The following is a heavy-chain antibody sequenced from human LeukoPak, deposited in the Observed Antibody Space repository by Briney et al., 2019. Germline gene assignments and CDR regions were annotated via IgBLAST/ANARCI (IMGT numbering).Heavy chain of an antibody. D-gene: IGHD3-22*01. CDR3: ARVPTLSYYYDSSGYCDY. J-gene: IGHJ4*02. V-gene: IGHV1-18*01. Sequence: ASVKVSCKASGYTFTSYGISWVRQAPGQGLEWMGWISAYNGNTNYAQKLQGRVTMTTDTSTSTAYMELRSLRSDDTAVYYCARVPTLSYYYDSSGYCDYWGQGTPVTVSS. CDR1: GYTFTSYG. CDR2: ISAYNGNT.